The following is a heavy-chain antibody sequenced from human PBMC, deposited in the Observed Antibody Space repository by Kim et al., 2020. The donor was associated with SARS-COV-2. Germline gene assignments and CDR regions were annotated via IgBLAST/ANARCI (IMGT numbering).Heavy chain of an antibody. CDR3: ARDGASSGWYMDYYYGMDV. Sequence: GRFTITRDNAKNSLYLQMNSLRAEDTAVYYCARDGASSGWYMDYYYGMDVWGQGTTVTVSS. D-gene: IGHD6-19*01. V-gene: IGHV3-11*05. J-gene: IGHJ6*02.